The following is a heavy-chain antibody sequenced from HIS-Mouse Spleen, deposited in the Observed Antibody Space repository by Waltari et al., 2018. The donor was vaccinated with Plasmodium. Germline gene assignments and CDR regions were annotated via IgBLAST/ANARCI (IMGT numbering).Heavy chain of an antibody. V-gene: IGHV4-34*01. D-gene: IGHD3-10*01. CDR3: ARGLRGHYWYFDL. CDR2: SNHSGST. J-gene: IGHJ2*01. Sequence: QVQLQQWGAGLWKPSETLSRTFAVYGGSFSGYYLRWIRQPPGKGLEWIGESNHSGSTNYNPSLKSRVTIAVDTSKNQFSLKLSSVTAADTAVYYCARGLRGHYWYFDLWGRGTLVTVSS. CDR1: GGSFSGYY.